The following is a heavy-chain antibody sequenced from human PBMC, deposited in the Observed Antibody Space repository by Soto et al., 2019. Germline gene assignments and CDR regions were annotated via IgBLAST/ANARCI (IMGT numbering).Heavy chain of an antibody. CDR1: RGSVSSKRAA. V-gene: IGHV6-1*01. J-gene: IGHJ1*01. CDR2: TYYRSKWYN. Sequence: SPNPSLPRAISRGSVSSKRAASNWIRQSPSGGLGWLGRTYYRSKWYNNYAVSVKSRITINPDKSKNQSPLTLTSVIAADTPVYYCASGPYEYFQNGGHGPRVTVSS. CDR3: ASGPYEYFQN.